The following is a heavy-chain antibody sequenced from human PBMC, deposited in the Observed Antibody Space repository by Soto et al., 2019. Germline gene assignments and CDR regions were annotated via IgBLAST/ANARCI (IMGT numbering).Heavy chain of an antibody. J-gene: IGHJ3*02. CDR3: VRDRGQPDAFDI. Sequence: EVQLVESGGGLVQPGGSLRLSCAASEFTFNGYWVHWVRQAPGKGLGWVAHMNRDGANINYADSVKGRFTISRDHAKNALYLQMNSLRVEDTAVYYCVRDRGQPDAFDIWGQGTVVTVSA. V-gene: IGHV3-74*01. CDR1: EFTFNGYW. CDR2: MNRDGANI. D-gene: IGHD1-1*01.